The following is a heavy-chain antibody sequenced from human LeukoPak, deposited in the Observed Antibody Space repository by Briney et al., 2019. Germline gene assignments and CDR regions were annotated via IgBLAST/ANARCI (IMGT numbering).Heavy chain of an antibody. J-gene: IGHJ6*03. CDR2: ISSSGSTI. Sequence: GGSLRLSCAASGFTFSSYEMNWVRQAPGKGLEWVSYISSSGSTIYYADSVKGRFTISRDNAKNSLYLQMNSLRAEDTAVYYCARERGDYYGSGSYYSPHYMDVWGKGTTVTVSS. CDR3: ARERGDYYGSGSYYSPHYMDV. D-gene: IGHD3-10*01. CDR1: GFTFSSYE. V-gene: IGHV3-48*03.